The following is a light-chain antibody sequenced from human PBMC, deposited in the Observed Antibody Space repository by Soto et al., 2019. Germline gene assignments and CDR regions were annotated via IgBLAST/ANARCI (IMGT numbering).Light chain of an antibody. V-gene: IGKV1D-12*01. CDR2: AAS. CDR3: QQYKNWPL. J-gene: IGKJ5*01. CDR1: QVISSW. Sequence: IQMTQSPSAVSAAVGDSVTITCRASQVISSWLAWYQQRPGKAPKLLIYAASNLESGVPSRFSGSESGTEFTLTISSLQPEDFAVYYCQQYKNWPLFGQGTRLGI.